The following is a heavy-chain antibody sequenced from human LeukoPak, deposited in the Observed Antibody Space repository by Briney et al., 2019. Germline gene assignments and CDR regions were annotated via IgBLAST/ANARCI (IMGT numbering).Heavy chain of an antibody. V-gene: IGHV4-34*01. CDR2: INHSGST. CDR3: ARGGLGYCSSTSCYFFDY. Sequence: SETLSLTCAVYGGSFGGYYWSWIRQPPGKGLEWIGEINHSGSTNYNPSLKSRVTISVDTSKNQFSLKLSSVTAADTAVYYCARGGLGYCSSTSCYFFDYWGQGTLVTVSS. J-gene: IGHJ4*02. CDR1: GGSFGGYY. D-gene: IGHD2-2*01.